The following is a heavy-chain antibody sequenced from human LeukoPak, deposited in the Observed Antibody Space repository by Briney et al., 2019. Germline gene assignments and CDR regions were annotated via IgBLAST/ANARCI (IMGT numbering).Heavy chain of an antibody. J-gene: IGHJ5*02. V-gene: IGHV4-34*01. D-gene: IGHD1-26*01. CDR2: INHSGST. Sequence: SETLSLTCAVYGGSFSGYYWSWIRQPPGKGLEWIGEINHSGSTNYNPSLKSRVTISVDTSKNQFSLKLSSVTAADTAVYYCVRGGGSYYTRYNWFDPWGQGTLVTVSS. CDR3: VRGGGSYYTRYNWFDP. CDR1: GGSFSGYY.